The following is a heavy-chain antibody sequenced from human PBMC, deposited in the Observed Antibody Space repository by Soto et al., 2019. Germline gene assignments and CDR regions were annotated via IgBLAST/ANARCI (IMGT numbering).Heavy chain of an antibody. V-gene: IGHV3-21*01. CDR3: ARVSVREIAVADDYFDY. J-gene: IGHJ4*02. Sequence: GGSLRLSCAASGFTFSSYSMNWVRQAPGKGLEWVSSISSSSSYIYYADSVKGRFTISRDNAKNSLYLQMNSLRAEDTAVYYCARVSVREIAVADDYFDYWGQGTLVTVSS. CDR2: ISSSSSYI. CDR1: GFTFSSYS. D-gene: IGHD6-19*01.